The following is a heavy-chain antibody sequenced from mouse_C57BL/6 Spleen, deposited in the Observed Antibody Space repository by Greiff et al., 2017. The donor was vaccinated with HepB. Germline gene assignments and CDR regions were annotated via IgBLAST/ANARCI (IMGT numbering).Heavy chain of an antibody. CDR2: IDPNSGGT. CDR1: GYTFTSYW. CDR3: ARSGRDDYAPFAY. D-gene: IGHD2-4*01. V-gene: IGHV1-72*01. Sequence: QVQLQQPGAELVKPGASVKLSCKASGYTFTSYWMHWVKQRPGQGLEWIGRIDPNSGGTKYNEKFKSKATLTVDKPSSTAYMQLSSLTSEDSAVYYCARSGRDDYAPFAYWGQGTLVTVSA. J-gene: IGHJ3*01.